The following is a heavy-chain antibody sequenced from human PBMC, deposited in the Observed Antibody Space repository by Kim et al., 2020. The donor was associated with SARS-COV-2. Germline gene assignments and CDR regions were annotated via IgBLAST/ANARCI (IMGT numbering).Heavy chain of an antibody. D-gene: IGHD1-26*01. Sequence: SETLSLTCTVSGYSISSGYYWGWIRQPPGKGLEWIGSIYHSGSTYYNPSLKSRVTISVDTSKNQFSLKLSSVTAADTAVYYCARVLGWELLLSYWGQGTLVTVSS. J-gene: IGHJ4*02. CDR2: IYHSGST. CDR3: ARVLGWELLLSY. CDR1: GYSISSGYY. V-gene: IGHV4-38-2*02.